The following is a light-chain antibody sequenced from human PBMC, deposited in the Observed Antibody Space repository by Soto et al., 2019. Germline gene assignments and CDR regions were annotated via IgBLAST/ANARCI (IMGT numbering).Light chain of an antibody. J-gene: IGLJ2*01. Sequence: QSVLTQPPSVSAAPGQKVTISCSGSSSNIGNNYVSWYQQLPGTAPKLLIYDNNKRPSGIPDRFSGSKSGTSATLGITGLQTGDEADYHGGTWDSSLSVVFGGGTKVTVL. V-gene: IGLV1-51*01. CDR2: DNN. CDR3: GTWDSSLSVV. CDR1: SSNIGNNY.